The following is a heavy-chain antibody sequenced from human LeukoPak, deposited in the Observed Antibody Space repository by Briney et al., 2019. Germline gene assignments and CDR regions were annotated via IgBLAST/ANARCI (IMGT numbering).Heavy chain of an antibody. V-gene: IGHV1-18*04. J-gene: IGHJ5*02. Sequence: ASVKVSCRPSGYTFTSYGISWVRQAPGQGLEWMGWISAYNGNTNYAQKLQGRVTMTTDTSTSTAYMELRSLRSDDTAVYYCARDREGSSWYGGTNWFDPWGQGTLVTVSS. D-gene: IGHD6-13*01. CDR1: GYTFTSYG. CDR2: ISAYNGNT. CDR3: ARDREGSSWYGGTNWFDP.